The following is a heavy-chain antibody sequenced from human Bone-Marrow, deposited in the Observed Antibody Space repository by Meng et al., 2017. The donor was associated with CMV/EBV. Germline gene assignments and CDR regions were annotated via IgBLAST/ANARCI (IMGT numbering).Heavy chain of an antibody. Sequence: SGYTFTGYYLQWVRQAPGQGLEWMGWINPNSGDTNYAQKFQDRVTMTRDTSISTAYMDLSRLRSDDTAVYYCARVVGGSGSYYNRDWGQGTLVTVSS. D-gene: IGHD3-10*01. CDR2: INPNSGDT. J-gene: IGHJ4*02. CDR3: ARVVGGSGSYYNRD. V-gene: IGHV1-2*02. CDR1: GYTFTGYY.